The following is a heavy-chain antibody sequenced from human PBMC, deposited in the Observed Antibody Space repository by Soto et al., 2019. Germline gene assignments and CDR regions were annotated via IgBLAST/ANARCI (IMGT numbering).Heavy chain of an antibody. V-gene: IGHV1-2*02. CDR1: GYTFTGYY. CDR3: ASPYYYDSSGPDGMDV. D-gene: IGHD3-22*01. J-gene: IGHJ6*01. CDR2: INPNSGGT. Sequence: GASVKVSCKASGYTFTGYYMHWVRQAPGQGLEWMGWINPNSGGTNYAQKFQGRVTMTRDTSISTAYMGLSRLRSDDTAVYYCASPYYYDSSGPDGMDVWGQGTTVTAPQ.